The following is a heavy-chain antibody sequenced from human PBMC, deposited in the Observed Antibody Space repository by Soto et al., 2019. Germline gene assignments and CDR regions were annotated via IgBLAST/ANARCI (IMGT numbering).Heavy chain of an antibody. J-gene: IGHJ4*02. CDR3: ARGPNSGSYSLSLPFDY. CDR1: GGTFSSYA. V-gene: IGHV1-69*13. Sequence: GASVKVSCKASGGTFSSYAISWVRQAPGQGLEWMGGIIPIFGTANYAQKFQGRVTITADESTSTAYMELSSLRSEDTAVYYCARGPNSGSYSLSLPFDYWGQGTLVTVSS. D-gene: IGHD1-26*01. CDR2: IIPIFGTA.